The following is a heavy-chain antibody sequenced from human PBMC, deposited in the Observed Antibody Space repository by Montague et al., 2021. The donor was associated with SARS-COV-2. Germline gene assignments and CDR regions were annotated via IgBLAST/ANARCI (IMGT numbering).Heavy chain of an antibody. V-gene: IGHV4-4*02. Sequence: SETLSLTCAVSGGSISSSNWWSWVRQPPGKGLEWIGEIYHSGSTXYNPSLKSRVTISVDKSKNQFSLKLSSVTAADTAVYYCARVNGSGWYGYYYYGMDVWGQGTTVTVSS. J-gene: IGHJ6*02. D-gene: IGHD6-19*01. CDR3: ARVNGSGWYGYYYYGMDV. CDR1: GGSISSSNW. CDR2: IYHSGST.